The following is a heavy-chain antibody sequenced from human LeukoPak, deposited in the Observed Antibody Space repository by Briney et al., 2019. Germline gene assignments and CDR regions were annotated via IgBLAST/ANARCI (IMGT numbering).Heavy chain of an antibody. CDR1: GFTFSSYG. Sequence: GGSLRLSCAASGFTFSSYGMHWVRQAPGKGLEWVAFIRYDGSNKYYADSVKGRFTISRDNSKNTLYLQMNSLRAEDTAVYYCAKSQYYYDSSGVRVYYMDVWGKGTTVTISS. V-gene: IGHV3-30*02. J-gene: IGHJ6*03. CDR2: IRYDGSNK. D-gene: IGHD3-22*01. CDR3: AKSQYYYDSSGVRVYYMDV.